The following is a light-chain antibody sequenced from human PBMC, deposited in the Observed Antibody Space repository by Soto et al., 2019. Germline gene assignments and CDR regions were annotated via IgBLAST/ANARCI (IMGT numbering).Light chain of an antibody. V-gene: IGKV3-20*01. CDR3: QQYGSSPRT. J-gene: IGKJ1*01. Sequence: EIVLTQSPGTLSLSPGERATLSCRASQSVSSSYLAWYQQKPGQAPRLLIYGASSRATGIPDRFSGSGSGTALTLTISRLEPEDFAVYDYQQYGSSPRTFGQGTKVEIK. CDR1: QSVSSSY. CDR2: GAS.